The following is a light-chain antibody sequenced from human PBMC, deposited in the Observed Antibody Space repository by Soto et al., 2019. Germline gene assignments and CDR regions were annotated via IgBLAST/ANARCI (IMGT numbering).Light chain of an antibody. CDR2: WTS. J-gene: IGKJ4*01. Sequence: DIVMTQSPDSLAVSLGERATINCKSSQSVLYSSNNKNSLAWYKQKPGQPPKLLIYWTSTRESGVPDRFSGSGSETDFTLTISNLQAEAVGVYYCQQYNTIPLTFGGGTKVDIK. CDR1: QSVLYSSNNKNS. V-gene: IGKV4-1*01. CDR3: QQYNTIPLT.